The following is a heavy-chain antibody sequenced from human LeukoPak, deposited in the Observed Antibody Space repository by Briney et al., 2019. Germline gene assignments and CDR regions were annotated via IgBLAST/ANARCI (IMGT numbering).Heavy chain of an antibody. J-gene: IGHJ4*02. CDR3: ASVGWDSYYFDY. D-gene: IGHD1-26*01. Sequence: SETLSLTCTVSGVSISSYYWSWLRQPPGKGLEWIGYIYYSGSTNYNPSLKSRVTISVDTSKNQFSQKLSSVTAADTAVYYCASVGWDSYYFDYWGQGTLVTVSS. CDR1: GVSISSYY. V-gene: IGHV4-59*01. CDR2: IYYSGST.